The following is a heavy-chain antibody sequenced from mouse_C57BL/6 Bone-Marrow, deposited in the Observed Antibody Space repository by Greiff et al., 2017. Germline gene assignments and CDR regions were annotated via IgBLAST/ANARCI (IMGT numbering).Heavy chain of an antibody. CDR3: ARVVHYYGSSYDYFDY. V-gene: IGHV1-59*01. CDR1: GYTFTSYW. J-gene: IGHJ2*01. CDR2: IDPSDSYT. Sequence: QVQLQQPGAELVRPGTSVKLSCKASGYTFTSYWMHWVKQRPGQGLEWIGVIDPSDSYTNYNQKFKGKATLTVDTSSSTAYMQLSSLTSEDSAVYYWARVVHYYGSSYDYFDYWGQGTTLTVSS. D-gene: IGHD1-1*01.